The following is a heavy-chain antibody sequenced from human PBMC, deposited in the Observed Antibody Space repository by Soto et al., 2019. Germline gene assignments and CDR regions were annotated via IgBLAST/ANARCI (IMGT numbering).Heavy chain of an antibody. V-gene: IGHV4-59*01. CDR3: ARGSRYYDILTGPFFAY. CDR2: IYYSGST. CDR1: GGSISSYY. D-gene: IGHD3-9*01. Sequence: SETLSLTYTVSGGSISSYYWSWIRQPPEKGLEWIGYIYYSGSTNYNPSLKSRVTISVDTSKNQFSLKLSSVTAADTAVYYCARGSRYYDILTGPFFAYWGQGTLVTVSS. J-gene: IGHJ4*02.